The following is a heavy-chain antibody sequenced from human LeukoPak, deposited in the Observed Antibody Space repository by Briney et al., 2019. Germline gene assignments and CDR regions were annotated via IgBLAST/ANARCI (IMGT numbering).Heavy chain of an antibody. D-gene: IGHD3-9*01. CDR1: AFTFSSYE. J-gene: IGHJ4*02. Sequence: NPGGSLRLSCAASAFTFSSYEMNWVRQAPGKGLEWVSYISSSGSTMYYADSVKGRFTISRDNAKNSLYLQMNSLRGEDTAVYYCARGWRYFDLWGQGTRVTVSS. CDR2: ISSSGSTM. V-gene: IGHV3-48*03. CDR3: ARGWRYFDL.